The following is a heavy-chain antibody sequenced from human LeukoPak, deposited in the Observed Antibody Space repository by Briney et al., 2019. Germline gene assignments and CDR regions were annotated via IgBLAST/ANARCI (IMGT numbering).Heavy chain of an antibody. Sequence: PGGSLRLSCVASGFTFNIYSMYWVRQAPGKGLEWVASFTRSGIHIYYADSVKGRFTISRDNANNSLYLQMNSLRGEDTAVYYCARDLMTGKLGVDWSDPWRQGTLVTVSS. CDR1: GFTFNIYS. V-gene: IGHV3-21*01. J-gene: IGHJ5*02. CDR2: FTRSGIHI. D-gene: IGHD1-20*01. CDR3: ARDLMTGKLGVDWSDP.